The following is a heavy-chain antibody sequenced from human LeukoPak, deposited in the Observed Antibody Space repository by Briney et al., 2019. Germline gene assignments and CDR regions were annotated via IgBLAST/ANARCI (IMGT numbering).Heavy chain of an antibody. V-gene: IGHV3-48*03. Sequence: GGSLRLSCAASGFTFSTYTMNWVRQAPGKGLEWVSYISSSGGTTYYRDSVKGRFTISRDNAKKSLFLQMNSLRVEDTAVYYCARLEMATIRIGDDYWGQGTLVTVSS. D-gene: IGHD5-24*01. CDR2: ISSSGGTT. CDR1: GFTFSTYT. CDR3: ARLEMATIRIGDDY. J-gene: IGHJ4*02.